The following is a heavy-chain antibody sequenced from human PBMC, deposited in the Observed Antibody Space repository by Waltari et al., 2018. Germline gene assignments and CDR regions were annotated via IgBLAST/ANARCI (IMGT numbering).Heavy chain of an antibody. CDR1: GFTFSSYW. V-gene: IGHV3-74*01. D-gene: IGHD3-3*01. Sequence: EVQLVESGGGLVQPGGSLRLSCAASGFTFSSYWMHWVRQAPGKGLVWVSRINSDGSSTSYADSVKGRFTISRDNAKNTLYLQMNSLRAEDTAVYYCATQNDDFWSGWDYFDYWGQGTLVTVSS. CDR3: ATQNDDFWSGWDYFDY. CDR2: INSDGSST. J-gene: IGHJ4*02.